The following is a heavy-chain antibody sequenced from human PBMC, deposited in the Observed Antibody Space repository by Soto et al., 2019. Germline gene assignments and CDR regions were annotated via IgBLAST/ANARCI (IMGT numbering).Heavy chain of an antibody. CDR2: ISSSSSTI. CDR3: ARAPRAAMDLPYYFDY. CDR1: GFTFSSYS. D-gene: IGHD2-2*01. V-gene: IGHV3-48*01. Sequence: GGSLRLSCAASGFTFSSYSMNWVRQAPGKGLEWVSYISSSSSTIYYADSVKGRFTISRDNDKNSLYLQMNSLRAEDTDVYYSARAPRAAMDLPYYFDYWGQGTMVTVSS. J-gene: IGHJ4*02.